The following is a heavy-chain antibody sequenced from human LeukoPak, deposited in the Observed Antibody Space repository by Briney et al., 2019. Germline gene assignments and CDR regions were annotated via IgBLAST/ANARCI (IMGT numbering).Heavy chain of an antibody. J-gene: IGHJ4*02. CDR3: ARHRPGIAVAGSGYFDY. V-gene: IGHV5-51*01. D-gene: IGHD6-19*01. CDR2: IYPGDSDT. CDR1: GYSFTNYW. Sequence: GESLKISCKGSGYSFTNYWIGWVRQMPGKGLEWMGVIYPGDSDTRYSPSFQGQVSFSADKSISTAYPQWSSLKASDTAMYYCARHRPGIAVAGSGYFDYWGQGTLVTVSS.